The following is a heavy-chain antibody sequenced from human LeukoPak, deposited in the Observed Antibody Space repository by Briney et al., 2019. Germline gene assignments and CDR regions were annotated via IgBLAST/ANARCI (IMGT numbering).Heavy chain of an antibody. CDR1: GGSISTYY. J-gene: IGHJ4*02. V-gene: IGHV4-4*07. D-gene: IGHD2-15*01. Sequence: SEALSLTCTVSGGSISTYYWNWIRQPAGKGLEWIGRIYTGGYTNYNPSVKSRVTMSVDTSKNQFSLKLSSVTAADTAVYYCATDCSGSSSYPAGFDYWGQGTLVTVSS. CDR3: ATDCSGSSSYPAGFDY. CDR2: IYTGGYT.